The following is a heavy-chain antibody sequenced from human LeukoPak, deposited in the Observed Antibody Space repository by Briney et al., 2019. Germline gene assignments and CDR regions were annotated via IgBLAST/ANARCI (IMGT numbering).Heavy chain of an antibody. V-gene: IGHV3-23*01. CDR3: ATGTVARRSYYYYMDV. D-gene: IGHD6-19*01. J-gene: IGHJ6*03. CDR1: GFTFSSYA. Sequence: QPGGSLRLSCAASGFTFSSYAMSWVRQAPGKGLEWVSAISGSGGTTYYADSVKGRFTISRDNSKNTLYLQMNSLRAEDTAVYYCATGTVARRSYYYYMDVWGKGTTVTVSS. CDR2: ISGSGGTT.